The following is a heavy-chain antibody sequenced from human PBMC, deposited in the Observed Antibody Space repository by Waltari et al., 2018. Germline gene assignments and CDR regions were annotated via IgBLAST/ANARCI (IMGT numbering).Heavy chain of an antibody. CDR2: IKQDGSEK. CDR3: ARHRGGVIPDAFDI. J-gene: IGHJ3*02. Sequence: EVQLVESGGGLVQPGGSLRLSCAASGFTFSSYWMSWVRQAPGKGLEWVANIKQDGSEKYYVDSVKGRFTISRDNAKNSLYLQMNSLRAEDTAVYYCARHRGGVIPDAFDIWGQGTMVTVSS. D-gene: IGHD3-3*01. V-gene: IGHV3-7*01. CDR1: GFTFSSYW.